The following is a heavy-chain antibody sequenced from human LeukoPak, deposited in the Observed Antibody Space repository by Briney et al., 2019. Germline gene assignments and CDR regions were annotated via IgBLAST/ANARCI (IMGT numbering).Heavy chain of an antibody. Sequence: SETLSLTCAVYGGSVSGYYWSWIRQPPGKGLEWIGEINHSGSTNYNPSLKSRVTISVDTSKSQFSLKLSSVTAADTAVYYCAGGGYIAAAGTSSEYYYYGMDVWGKGTTVTVSS. D-gene: IGHD6-13*01. CDR1: GGSVSGYY. CDR3: AGGGYIAAAGTSSEYYYYGMDV. CDR2: INHSGST. J-gene: IGHJ6*04. V-gene: IGHV4-34*01.